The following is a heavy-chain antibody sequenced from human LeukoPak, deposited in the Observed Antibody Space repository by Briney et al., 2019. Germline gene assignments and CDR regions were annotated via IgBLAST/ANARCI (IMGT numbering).Heavy chain of an antibody. D-gene: IGHD2-15*01. J-gene: IGHJ5*02. CDR2: IYHSGST. CDR1: GYSISSGYY. CDR3: ARVRGYCSGGSCYNWFDP. V-gene: IGHV4-38-2*02. Sequence: SETLSLTCTVSGYSISSGYYWGWIRQPPGKGLEWIGSIYHSGSTYYNPSLKSRVTISVDTSKNQFSLKLSSVTAADTAVYYCARVRGYCSGGSCYNWFDPWGQGTLVTVPS.